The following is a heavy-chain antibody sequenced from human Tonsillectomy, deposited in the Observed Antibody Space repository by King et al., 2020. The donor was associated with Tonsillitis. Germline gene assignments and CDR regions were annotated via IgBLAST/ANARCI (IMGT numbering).Heavy chain of an antibody. CDR1: GFTFSSYS. CDR3: AREAGSWFDP. Sequence: QLVQSGGGLVQPGGSLRLSCAASGFTFSSYSMNWVRQAPGKGLEWVSYISSSSGTIYYADSVKGRFTISRDNAKNSLYLQMNSLRAEDTAVYYCAREAGSWFDPWGQGTLVTVSS. V-gene: IGHV3-48*04. CDR2: ISSSSGTI. J-gene: IGHJ5*02. D-gene: IGHD3-10*01.